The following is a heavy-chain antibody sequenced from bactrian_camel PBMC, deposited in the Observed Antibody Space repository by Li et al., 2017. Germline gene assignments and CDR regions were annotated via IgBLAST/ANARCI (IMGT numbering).Heavy chain of an antibody. Sequence: VQLVESGGGLVQPGGSLRLSCAASGFTFSSYYMSWVRQAPGKGLEWVSSIYTGGGNTDYAESVKGRFTISQDNVKKTTFLQMNDLKPEDTAMYYCAAAQFTCAPNGGKIVGDFDLWGQGTQVTVS. J-gene: IGHJ4*01. V-gene: IGHV3-2*01. CDR1: GFTFSSYY. CDR3: AAAQFTCAPNGGKIVGDFDL. CDR2: IYTGGGNT. D-gene: IGHD7*01.